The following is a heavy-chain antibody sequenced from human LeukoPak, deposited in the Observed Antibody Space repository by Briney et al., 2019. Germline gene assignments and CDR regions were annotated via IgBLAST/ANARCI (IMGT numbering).Heavy chain of an antibody. D-gene: IGHD1-1*01. CDR2: IWYGGSNK. Sequence: GGSLRLSCAASGFTFSSYGMHWVRQAPGKGLEWVAVIWYGGSNKHYAGSVQGRFRISRDNAKNTLYLQMDRLRAGDTAVYYCARDGTTEEKASIAPYYYGMDVWGQGTTVTVSS. CDR3: ARDGTTEEKASIAPYYYGMDV. CDR1: GFTFSSYG. V-gene: IGHV3-33*08. J-gene: IGHJ6*02.